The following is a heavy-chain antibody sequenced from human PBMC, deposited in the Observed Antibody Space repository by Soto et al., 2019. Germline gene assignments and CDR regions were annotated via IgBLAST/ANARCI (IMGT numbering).Heavy chain of an antibody. V-gene: IGHV3-30-3*01. CDR1: GFTFSSYA. CDR3: ARDRIGEPEEWLVLENWFDP. J-gene: IGHJ5*02. D-gene: IGHD6-19*01. CDR2: ISYDGSNK. Sequence: PGGSLRLSCAASGFTFSSYAMHWVRQAPGKGLEWVAVISYDGSNKYYADSVKGRFTISRDNAKNSLYLQMNSLRAEDTAVYYCARDRIGEPEEWLVLENWFDPWGQGTLVTVSS.